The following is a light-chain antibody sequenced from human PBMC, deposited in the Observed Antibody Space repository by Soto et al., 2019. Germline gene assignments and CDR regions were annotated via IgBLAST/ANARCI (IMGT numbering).Light chain of an antibody. J-gene: IGKJ1*01. CDR3: QQYTGLPPT. CDR1: QSVSGNS. Sequence: EIVLTQSPGTLSLSPGEGAQVSCRASQSVSGNSLAWFQQIPGQAPRLLIYGASNRASGIPDRFSGSGSGTDFTLTISRLEPEDFAVFFCQQYTGLPPTFGQGTKVDIK. CDR2: GAS. V-gene: IGKV3-20*01.